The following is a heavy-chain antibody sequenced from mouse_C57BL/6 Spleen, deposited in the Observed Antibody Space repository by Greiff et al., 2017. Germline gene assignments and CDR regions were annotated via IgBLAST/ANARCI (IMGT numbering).Heavy chain of an antibody. Sequence: EVKLMESGGGLVQPGGSMKLSCVASGFTFSNYWMNWVRQSPEKGLEWVAQIRLKSDNYATHYAESVKGRFTISRDDSKSSVYLQMNNLRAEDTGIYYCTGEITTVVGAMDYWGQGTSVTVSS. CDR1: GFTFSNYW. D-gene: IGHD1-1*01. V-gene: IGHV6-3*01. CDR3: TGEITTVVGAMDY. CDR2: IRLKSDNYAT. J-gene: IGHJ4*01.